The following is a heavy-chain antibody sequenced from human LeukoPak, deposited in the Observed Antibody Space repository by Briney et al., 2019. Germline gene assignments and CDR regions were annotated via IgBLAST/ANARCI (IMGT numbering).Heavy chain of an antibody. CDR3: ARIRIYCTNGVCRGDFDY. Sequence: ASVKVSCKASGYTFTGYYMHWVRQAPGQGLEWMGWINPNSGGTNYAQKFQGGVTMTRDTSISTAYMELSRLRSDDTAVYYCARIRIYCTNGVCRGDFDYWGQGTLVTVSS. D-gene: IGHD2-8*01. V-gene: IGHV1-2*02. CDR1: GYTFTGYY. CDR2: INPNSGGT. J-gene: IGHJ4*02.